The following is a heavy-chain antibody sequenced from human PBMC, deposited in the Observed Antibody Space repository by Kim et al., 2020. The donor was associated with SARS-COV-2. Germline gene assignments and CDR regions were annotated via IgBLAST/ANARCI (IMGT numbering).Heavy chain of an antibody. CDR1: GYTFSSYG. CDR2: ISYDGSNY. V-gene: IGHV3-30*18. J-gene: IGHJ6*02. D-gene: IGHD3-10*01. CDR3: AKELAYYGSGSHYLYYYYGMDV. Sequence: GGSLRLSCAASGYTFSSYGMHWVRQAPGKGLEWVAVISYDGSNYYSADSVKGRFTISRDNSMNTLYLQMNSLRAEDTAVYYCAKELAYYGSGSHYLYYYYGMDVWSQGTTVTVSS.